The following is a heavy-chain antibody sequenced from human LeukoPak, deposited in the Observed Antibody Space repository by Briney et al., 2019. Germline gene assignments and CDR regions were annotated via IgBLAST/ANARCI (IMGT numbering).Heavy chain of an antibody. V-gene: IGHV4-39*07. J-gene: IGHJ4*02. CDR1: GGSISSSSYS. CDR2: IYYSGST. Sequence: SEILPLTCTVSGGSISSSSYSWGWIRQPPGKGLEWIGSIYYSGSTYYNPSLKSRVTISVDTSKNQFSLKLSSVTAADTAVYYCARDGVWQQRVFGYWGQGTLVTVSS. CDR3: ARDGVWQQRVFGY. D-gene: IGHD6-13*01.